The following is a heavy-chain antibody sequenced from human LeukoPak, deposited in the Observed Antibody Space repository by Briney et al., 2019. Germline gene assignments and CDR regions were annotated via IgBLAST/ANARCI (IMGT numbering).Heavy chain of an antibody. CDR3: TREDRPFCPFAY. V-gene: IGHV4-4*02. CDR2: TSHGGTT. Sequence: PSETLSLTCGVSGGSIDITNYWSWVRQAPGKGLEWIGETSHGGTTNHNPSLRSRVAMSLDRANNQFSLSLTSVTAADTAVYYCTREDRPFCPFAYWGQGVLVTVSS. D-gene: IGHD3-22*01. CDR1: GGSIDITNY. J-gene: IGHJ4*02.